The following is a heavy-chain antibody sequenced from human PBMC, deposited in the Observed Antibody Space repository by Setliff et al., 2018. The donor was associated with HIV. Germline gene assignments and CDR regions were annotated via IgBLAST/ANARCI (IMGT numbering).Heavy chain of an antibody. CDR1: SYSISRGYY. Sequence: SETLSLTCGVSSYSISRGYYWGWMRQPPGKGLEWIGTIYHSGSTYYNPSLKSRVTISVDTSQNQFSLKLTSVTAADTAVYYCARESASTIFGVVIPSWFDPWGQGILVTVSS. CDR2: IYHSGST. D-gene: IGHD3-3*01. J-gene: IGHJ5*02. V-gene: IGHV4-38-2*02. CDR3: ARESASTIFGVVIPSWFDP.